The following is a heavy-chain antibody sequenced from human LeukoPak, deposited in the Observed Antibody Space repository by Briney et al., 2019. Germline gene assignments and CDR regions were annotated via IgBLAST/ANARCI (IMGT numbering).Heavy chain of an antibody. CDR3: ARVATNEEYYFDY. D-gene: IGHD1-1*01. Sequence: SVKVSCKASGGIFSSYAISWVRQAPGQGLEWMGGIIPIFGTANYAQKFQGRVTITTDGSTSTAYMELSSLRSEDTAVYYCARVATNEEYYFDYWGQGTLVTVSS. V-gene: IGHV1-69*05. J-gene: IGHJ4*02. CDR1: GGIFSSYA. CDR2: IIPIFGTA.